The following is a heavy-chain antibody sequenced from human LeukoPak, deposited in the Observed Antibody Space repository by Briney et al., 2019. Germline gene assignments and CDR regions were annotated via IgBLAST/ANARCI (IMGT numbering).Heavy chain of an antibody. J-gene: IGHJ5*02. D-gene: IGHD1-1*01. CDR1: GGSISSYY. CDR2: IHYRGNT. CDR3: ARQPHAFDNWFDP. Sequence: SEALSLTRTVSGGSISSYYWSWIGQPPGKGLEWIGNIHYRGNTYYNPSLKSRVTISVDTSKNQFSLKVNSVTAADTAVYSCARQPHAFDNWFDPWGQGILVTVSS. V-gene: IGHV4-59*04.